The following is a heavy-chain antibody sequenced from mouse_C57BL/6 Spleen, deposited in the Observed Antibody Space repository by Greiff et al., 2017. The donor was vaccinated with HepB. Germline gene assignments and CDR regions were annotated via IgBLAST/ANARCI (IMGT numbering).Heavy chain of an antibody. V-gene: IGHV7-3*01. CDR3: ARYIGYYGSSYGSWYFDV. CDR2: IRNKANGYTT. CDR1: GFTFTDYY. D-gene: IGHD1-1*01. J-gene: IGHJ1*03. Sequence: EVMLVESGGGLVQPGGSLSLSCAASGFTFTDYYMSWVRQPPGKALEWLGFIRNKANGYTTEYSASVKGRFTISRDNSQSILYLQMNALRAEDSATYYCARYIGYYGSSYGSWYFDVWGTGTTVTVSS.